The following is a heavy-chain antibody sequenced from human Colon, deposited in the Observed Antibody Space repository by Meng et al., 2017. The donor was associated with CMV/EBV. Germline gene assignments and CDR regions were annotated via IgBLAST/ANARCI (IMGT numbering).Heavy chain of an antibody. CDR1: GFTFSSYS. D-gene: IGHD2/OR15-2a*01. Sequence: GESLKISCAASGFTFSSYSMNWVRQAPGKGLEWVSSISSSSSYIYYADSVKGRFTISRDNAKNSLYLQMNSLRAEDTAVYYCARDLESIVILPSASDTWGQGTLVTVSS. CDR2: ISSSSSYI. V-gene: IGHV3-21*01. J-gene: IGHJ5*02. CDR3: ARDLESIVILPSASDT.